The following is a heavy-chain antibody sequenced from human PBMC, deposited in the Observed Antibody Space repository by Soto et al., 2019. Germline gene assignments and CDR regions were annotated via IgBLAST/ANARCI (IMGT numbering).Heavy chain of an antibody. D-gene: IGHD3-9*01. CDR1: GFTFDTNG. Sequence: EVQLLDSGGGLVQPGGSLRLSCAASGFTFDTNGMTWVRQVPGKGLEWVSAISAGGDTTYYADPVKGRFTISRDNSKNMLYLQMNSLRAEDTAVYYCAKVRRDFAWLSELDYFDYWGQGTPVTVSS. V-gene: IGHV3-23*01. CDR2: ISAGGDTT. CDR3: AKVRRDFAWLSELDYFDY. J-gene: IGHJ4*02.